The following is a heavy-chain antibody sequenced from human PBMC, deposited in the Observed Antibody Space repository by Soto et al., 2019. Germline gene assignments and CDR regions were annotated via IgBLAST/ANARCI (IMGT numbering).Heavy chain of an antibody. CDR3: ARGLGYCSGGSCSYFDY. Sequence: ASVKVSCKASGYTFTSYGISWVRQAPGQGPEWMGWISAYNGNTNYAQKLQGRVTMTTDTSTSTAYMELRSLRSDDTAVYYCARGLGYCSGGSCSYFDYWGQGTLVTVSS. J-gene: IGHJ4*02. V-gene: IGHV1-18*04. D-gene: IGHD2-15*01. CDR2: ISAYNGNT. CDR1: GYTFTSYG.